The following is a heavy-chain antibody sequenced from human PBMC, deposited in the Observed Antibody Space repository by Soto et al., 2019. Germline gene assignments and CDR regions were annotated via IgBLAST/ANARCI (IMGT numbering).Heavy chain of an antibody. CDR3: AKAWDGYNSIDF. J-gene: IGHJ4*02. D-gene: IGHD5-12*01. Sequence: LRLSCAASGFTFDDYAMHWVRQAPGKGLEWVSGITWNSGSIGYADSVKGRFTISRDNAKDSLYLQMNSLRAEDTALYYCAKAWDGYNSIDFWGQGTLVTVSS. CDR1: GFTFDDYA. V-gene: IGHV3-9*01. CDR2: ITWNSGSI.